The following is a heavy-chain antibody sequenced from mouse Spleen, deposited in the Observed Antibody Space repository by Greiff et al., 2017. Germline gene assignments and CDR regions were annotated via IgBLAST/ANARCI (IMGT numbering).Heavy chain of an antibody. J-gene: IGHJ2*01. CDR3: ARQGELGGYFDY. CDR2: ISSGGGNT. CDR1: GFTFSSYA. V-gene: IGHV5-9-3*01. D-gene: IGHD4-1*01. Sequence: VQLQQSGGGLVKLGGSLKLSCAASGFTFSSYAMSWVRQTPEKRLEWVATISSGGGNTYYPDSVKGRFTISRDNAKNTLYLQMSSLKSEDTAMYYCARQGELGGYFDYWGQGTTLTVSS.